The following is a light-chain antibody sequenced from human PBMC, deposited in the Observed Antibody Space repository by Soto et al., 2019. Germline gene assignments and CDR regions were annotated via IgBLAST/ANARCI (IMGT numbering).Light chain of an antibody. CDR1: QSVSSSY. Sequence: EIVSTQSPGTLSLSPGERATLSCRASQSVSSSYLAWYQQKPGQAPRLLIYGASSRATGIPDRFSGSGSGTDFTLTISRLEPEDFPVYYCQQYGSSPMYTFGQGTKLEIK. J-gene: IGKJ2*01. CDR3: QQYGSSPMYT. CDR2: GAS. V-gene: IGKV3-20*01.